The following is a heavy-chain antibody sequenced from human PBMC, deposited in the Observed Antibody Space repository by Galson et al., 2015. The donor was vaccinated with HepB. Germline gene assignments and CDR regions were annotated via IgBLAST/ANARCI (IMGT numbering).Heavy chain of an antibody. V-gene: IGHV3-21*01. J-gene: IGHJ6*02. CDR1: GFTFSRYS. Sequence: SLRLSCAASGFTFSRYSMNWVRQAPGKGLEWVSSMSSSSSYIYYADSVKGRFTISRDNAKNSLYLQMNSLRAEDTAVYYCARDRDDFWSGYFSRYGMDVWGQGTTVTVSS. CDR3: ARDRDDFWSGYFSRYGMDV. D-gene: IGHD3-3*01. CDR2: MSSSSSYI.